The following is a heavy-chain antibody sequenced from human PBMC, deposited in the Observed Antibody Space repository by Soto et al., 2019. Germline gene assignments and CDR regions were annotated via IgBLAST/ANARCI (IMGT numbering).Heavy chain of an antibody. CDR3: ARDVGTQLDFWSTSGMDV. Sequence: LRLSCAASGFSFSDDAMHWVRQAPGQGLEWVAVITYDGSNKYYADSVRGRFTISRDNSKSTLYLQMDSLIIDDTAVYYCARDVGTQLDFWSTSGMDVWGQGTTVTVS. J-gene: IGHJ6*02. V-gene: IGHV3-30-3*01. D-gene: IGHD3-3*01. CDR2: ITYDGSNK. CDR1: GFSFSDDA.